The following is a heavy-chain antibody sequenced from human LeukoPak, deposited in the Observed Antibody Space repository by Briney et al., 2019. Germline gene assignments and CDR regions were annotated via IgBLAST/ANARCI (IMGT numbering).Heavy chain of an antibody. Sequence: GGSLRLSCAASGFTFSSYAMSWVRQAPGEGLEWVSAISGSGGSTYYADSVKGRFTISRDNSKNTLYLQMNSLRAEDTAVYYCAKVWLVRGVIITPLYYFDYWGQGTLVTVSS. D-gene: IGHD3-10*01. V-gene: IGHV3-23*01. J-gene: IGHJ4*02. CDR2: ISGSGGST. CDR3: AKVWLVRGVIITPLYYFDY. CDR1: GFTFSSYA.